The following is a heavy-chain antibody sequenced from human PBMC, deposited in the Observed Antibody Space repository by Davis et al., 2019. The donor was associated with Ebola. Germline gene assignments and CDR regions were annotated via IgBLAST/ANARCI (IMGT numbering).Heavy chain of an antibody. V-gene: IGHV4-59*12. CDR3: ARTTKTNVEDSGLGYNFFDS. J-gene: IGHJ5*01. D-gene: IGHD5-18*01. CDR2: IYYSGST. Sequence: SETLSLTCTVSGGSISSYYWSWIRQPPGKGLEWIGYIYYSGSTNYNPSLKSRVTISVDTSKNQFSLKLSSVTAADTAVYYCARTTKTNVEDSGLGYNFFDSWGQGTLVSVSS. CDR1: GGSISSYY.